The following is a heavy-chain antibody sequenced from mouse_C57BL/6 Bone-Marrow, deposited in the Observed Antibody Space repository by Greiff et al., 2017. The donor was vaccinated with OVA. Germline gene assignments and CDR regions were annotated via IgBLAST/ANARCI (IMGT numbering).Heavy chain of an antibody. CDR2: IDPNRGGT. D-gene: IGHD1-1*01. J-gene: IGHJ4*01. Sequence: QVQLQQPGAELVKPGASVKLSCKASGYTFTSYWMHWVKQRPVRGLEWIGRIDPNRGGTKYNAKFKSKATLTVDKPSSTAYMQLSSLTSEDSAVYYCARCITTVAPYAMDYWGQGTSVTVSS. CDR1: GYTFTSYW. V-gene: IGHV1-72*01. CDR3: ARCITTVAPYAMDY.